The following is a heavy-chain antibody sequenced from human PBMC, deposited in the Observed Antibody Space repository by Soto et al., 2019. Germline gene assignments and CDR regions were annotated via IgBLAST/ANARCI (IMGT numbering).Heavy chain of an antibody. D-gene: IGHD1-26*01. J-gene: IGHJ6*02. CDR2: ISASGGYK. CDR1: GFNFNTYS. Sequence: EVRLVESGGGLVKPGVSLRVSCAASGFNFNTYSMHWVRQAPGKGLEWVSFISASGGYKYYADSVRGRFTITRDNAKKSVYLDMNSLTADDTAVYYCAGERSALPGARDAMDVWGQGTTVTVSS. V-gene: IGHV3-21*02. CDR3: AGERSALPGARDAMDV.